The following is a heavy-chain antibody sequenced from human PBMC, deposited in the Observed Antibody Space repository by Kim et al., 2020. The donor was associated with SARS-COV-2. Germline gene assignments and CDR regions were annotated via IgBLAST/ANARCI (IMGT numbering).Heavy chain of an antibody. D-gene: IGHD3-3*01. Sequence: SVKVSCKASGGTFSNYAISWVRQAPGQGLEWMGRIIPIFGIANYAQKFQGRVTITADKSTSTAYMELSSLRSEDTAVYYCARGAITIFGEGYYMDVWGKGTTVTVSS. V-gene: IGHV1-69*04. CDR1: GGTFSNYA. CDR3: ARGAITIFGEGYYMDV. J-gene: IGHJ6*03. CDR2: IIPIFGIA.